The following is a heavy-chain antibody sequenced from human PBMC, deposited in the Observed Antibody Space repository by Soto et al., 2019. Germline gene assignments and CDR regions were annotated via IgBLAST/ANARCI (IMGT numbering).Heavy chain of an antibody. CDR1: GGSFSGYY. CDR3: AKAPTMTTWGNWFDP. D-gene: IGHD4-17*01. Sequence: QVQLQQWGAGLLKPSETLSLTCAVYGGSFSGYYWSWIRQPPGKGLEWIGEINHSGSTNYNPSLESRVTISIDTSQNHLSLKLSSVTAADTAVYYCAKAPTMTTWGNWFDPWGQGTLVTVSS. CDR2: INHSGST. V-gene: IGHV4-34*01. J-gene: IGHJ5*02.